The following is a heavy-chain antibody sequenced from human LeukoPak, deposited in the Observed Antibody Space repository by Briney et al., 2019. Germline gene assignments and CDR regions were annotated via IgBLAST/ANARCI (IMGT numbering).Heavy chain of an antibody. D-gene: IGHD4-11*01. CDR3: ATNLPLQDDAFDI. J-gene: IGHJ3*02. CDR1: GFTFSAYY. Sequence: GGSLRLSCAASGFTFSAYYMSWIRQAPGKGLEWVSAISGSGGSTYYADSVKGRFTISRDNAKSSLYLQMNSLRAEDTAVYYCATNLPLQDDAFDIWGQGTMVTVSS. V-gene: IGHV3-11*04. CDR2: ISGSGGST.